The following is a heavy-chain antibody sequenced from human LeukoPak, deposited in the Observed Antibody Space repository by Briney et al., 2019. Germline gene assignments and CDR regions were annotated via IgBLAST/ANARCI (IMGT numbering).Heavy chain of an antibody. V-gene: IGHV4-59*02. CDR2: IYRTGST. J-gene: IGHJ3*02. CDR3: ARPKSGGDAFDI. CDR1: GGSVSDYY. Sequence: SETLSLTCTISGGSVSDYYWSWIRQSPGKGLEWIGYIYRTGSTSYSPSLKSRVTISADTSQNQFSLKLSSVTAADTAVYYCARPKSGGDAFDIWGQGTMVTVSS.